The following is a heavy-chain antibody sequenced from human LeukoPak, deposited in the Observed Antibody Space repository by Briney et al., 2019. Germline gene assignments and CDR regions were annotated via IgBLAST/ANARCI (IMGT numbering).Heavy chain of an antibody. CDR2: IYYSGST. CDR3: ARASDPYCGGDWATCYYGMDV. D-gene: IGHD2-21*02. V-gene: IGHV4-31*03. Sequence: PSETLSLTCTVSGGSISSGGYYWSWIRQHPGKGLEWIGYIYYSGSTYYNPSLKSRVTISVDTSKNQFSLKLSSVTAADTAVYYCARASDPYCGGDWATCYYGMDVWGQGTQVTVSS. J-gene: IGHJ6*02. CDR1: GGSISSGGYY.